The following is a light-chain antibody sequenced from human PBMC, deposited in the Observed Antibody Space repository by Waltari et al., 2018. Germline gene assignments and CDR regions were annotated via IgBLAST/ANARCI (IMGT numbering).Light chain of an antibody. V-gene: IGLV3-1*01. CDR3: QAWDSNTGV. CDR2: QDS. CDR1: ELGNNY. Sequence: SYELTQPPSVSVSPGQTASITCSGDELGNNYVCWYQQKPGQSPILVIFQDSKRPSGIPERFSGSNSGNAATLTISGTQAVDEADYYCQAWDSNTGVFGTGTRVTVL. J-gene: IGLJ1*01.